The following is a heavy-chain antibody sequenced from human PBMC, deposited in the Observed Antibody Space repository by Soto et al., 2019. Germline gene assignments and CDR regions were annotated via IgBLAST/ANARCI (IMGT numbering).Heavy chain of an antibody. CDR2: IIPILGIA. Sequence: QVQLVQSGAEVKKPGSSVKVSCKASGGTFSSYTISWVRQAPGQGLEWMGRIIPILGIANYAQKFQGRVTITADKSTSTAYMELSSLRSEDTAVYYCARDRVWAGIPQPYGMDVWGQGTTVTVSS. D-gene: IGHD3-10*01. J-gene: IGHJ6*02. CDR1: GGTFSSYT. CDR3: ARDRVWAGIPQPYGMDV. V-gene: IGHV1-69*08.